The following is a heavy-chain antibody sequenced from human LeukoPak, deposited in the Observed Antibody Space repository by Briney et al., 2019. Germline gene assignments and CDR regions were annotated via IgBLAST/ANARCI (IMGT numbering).Heavy chain of an antibody. CDR1: GGSISSGGYY. V-gene: IGHV4-31*03. CDR3: ARNPCSSTSCYSSWFDP. J-gene: IGHJ5*02. CDR2: IYYSGST. Sequence: PSETLSLTCTVSGGSISSGGYYWSWIRQHPGKGLEWIGYIYYSGSTYYNPSLKSRVTISVDTSKNQFSLKLSSVTAADTAVYYCARNPCSSTSCYSSWFDPWGQGTLVTVSS. D-gene: IGHD2-2*01.